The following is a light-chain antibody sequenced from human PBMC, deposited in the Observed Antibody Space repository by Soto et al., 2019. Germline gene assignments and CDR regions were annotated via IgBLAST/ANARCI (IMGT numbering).Light chain of an antibody. J-gene: IGKJ4*01. CDR3: QQLNSYPLT. CDR1: QGISSY. V-gene: IGKV1-9*01. Sequence: DIQLTQSPSFLSASVGDRVTITCRASQGISSYLAWYQQKPGKAPKLLISPASTLQSGVPSRFSGSGSGTEFTLTISSLQPEDFATYYCQQLNSYPLTFGGGTKVEIK. CDR2: PAS.